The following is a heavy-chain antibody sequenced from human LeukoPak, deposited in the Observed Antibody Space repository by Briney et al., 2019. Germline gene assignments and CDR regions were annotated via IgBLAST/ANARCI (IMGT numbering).Heavy chain of an antibody. D-gene: IGHD4-11*01. J-gene: IGHJ4*02. Sequence: ISGSCGSTYYADSVKGRFTISRDNSKNTLYLQMNSLRAEDTAVYYCAKAVYSNLRYYFDYWGQGTLVTVSS. V-gene: IGHV3-23*01. CDR2: ISGSCGST. CDR3: AKAVYSNLRYYFDY.